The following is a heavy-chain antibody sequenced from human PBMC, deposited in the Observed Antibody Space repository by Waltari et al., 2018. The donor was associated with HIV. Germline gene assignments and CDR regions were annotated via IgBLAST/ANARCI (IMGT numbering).Heavy chain of an antibody. D-gene: IGHD3-16*01. V-gene: IGHV5-51*01. CDR2: IFPRYPYT. CDR1: GYTFTTKW. CDR3: AREGSLFYACF. J-gene: IGHJ4*02. Sequence: EVQLAQSEAEVKKPGESLKISCKGSGYTFTTKWIGWVRQMPGKGLEWMGIIFPRYPYTRYRPSLAGQVPHTAHQSLHTAFLQLNSLKVSDTAIYFCAREGSLFYACFWGRGTRVTVSS.